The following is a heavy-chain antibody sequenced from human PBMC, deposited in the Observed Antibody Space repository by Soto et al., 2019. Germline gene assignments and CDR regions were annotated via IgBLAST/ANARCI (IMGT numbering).Heavy chain of an antibody. Sequence: QLHLVQSRAEVQKPGASVKVSCKASGYTFTAFYIHWVRQAPGQGLEWMGWLNPNRGDTEYAQKFQGRVPMTRESSIRTDYMELTTVRSGDTAMYYCARAGIGGPGSGEYAMDVWGQGTTVGVSS. CDR1: GYTFTAFY. D-gene: IGHD1-26*01. CDR3: ARAGIGGPGSGEYAMDV. CDR2: LNPNRGDT. J-gene: IGHJ6*02. V-gene: IGHV1-2*02.